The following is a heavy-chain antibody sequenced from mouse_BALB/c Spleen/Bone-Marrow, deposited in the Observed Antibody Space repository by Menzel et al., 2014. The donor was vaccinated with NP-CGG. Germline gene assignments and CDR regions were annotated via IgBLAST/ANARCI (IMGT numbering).Heavy chain of an antibody. CDR1: GFDFSRYW. D-gene: IGHD1-1*01. CDR3: ARPDYYGYLNY. CDR2: INPDSRTI. J-gene: IGHJ2*01. Sequence: EVKVVESGGGLVQPGGSLKLSCAASGFDFSRYWMSWVRQAPGKGLEWIGEINPDSRTINYSPSLKDKFIISRDNAKNTLYLRLNKVRSEGTALYYCARPDYYGYLNYWGQGTTLTVSS. V-gene: IGHV4-1*02.